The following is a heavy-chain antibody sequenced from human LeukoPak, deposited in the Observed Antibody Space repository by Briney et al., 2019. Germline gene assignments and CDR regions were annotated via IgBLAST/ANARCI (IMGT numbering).Heavy chain of an antibody. CDR2: INHSGST. CDR3: ARGQWEIRFDP. Sequence: PSETLSLTCAVYGRSFSGYYWSWIRQPPGKGLEWIGEINHSGSTNYNPSLKSRVTISVDTSKNQFSLKLNSVTAADTAVYYCARGQWEIRFDPWGQGTLVTVSS. V-gene: IGHV4-34*01. D-gene: IGHD1-26*01. J-gene: IGHJ5*02. CDR1: GRSFSGYY.